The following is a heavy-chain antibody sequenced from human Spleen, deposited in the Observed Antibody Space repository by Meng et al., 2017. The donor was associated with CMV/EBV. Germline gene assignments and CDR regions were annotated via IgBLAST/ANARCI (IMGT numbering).Heavy chain of an antibody. CDR3: ARDTILTRGGLDV. CDR2: MNPSSGKT. Sequence: ASVKVSCKASGYTFTDFGITWVRQATGQGLEWMGWMNPSSGKTGYAQNFQGRVTITRNTAMSTVYMELSNLRSEDTAVYYCARDTILTRGGLDVWGQGTTVTVSS. D-gene: IGHD7-27*01. V-gene: IGHV1-8*03. J-gene: IGHJ6*02. CDR1: GYTFTDFG.